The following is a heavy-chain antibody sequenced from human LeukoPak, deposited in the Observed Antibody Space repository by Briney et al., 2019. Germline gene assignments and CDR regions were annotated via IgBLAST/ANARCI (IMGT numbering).Heavy chain of an antibody. D-gene: IGHD2/OR15-2a*01. CDR3: ARVYGEPSTYNWFVP. CDR2: ISSGGST. V-gene: IGHV4-39*07. Sequence: SETLSLTCTVSGGSISNHPYYWGWIRQTPVKGLEWIGSISSGGSTYYNPSLKSRVAISVDTSKNQFSLELRSVTAADTAVYYCARVYGEPSTYNWFVPWGQGTLVTVSS. J-gene: IGHJ5*02. CDR1: GGSISNHPYY.